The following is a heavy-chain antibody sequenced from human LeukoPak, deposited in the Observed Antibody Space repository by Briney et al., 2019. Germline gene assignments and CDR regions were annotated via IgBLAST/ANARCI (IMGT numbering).Heavy chain of an antibody. Sequence: GGSLRLSCAASGFTFSSYSMNWVRQAPGKGLEWVSSISSSSSYIYYADSVKGRFTISRDNTKNSLYLQMSSLRAEDTAVYYCARVIISGSGSYYNEGADYWGQGTLVTVPS. J-gene: IGHJ4*02. D-gene: IGHD3-10*01. CDR2: ISSSSSYI. V-gene: IGHV3-21*01. CDR3: ARVIISGSGSYYNEGADY. CDR1: GFTFSSYS.